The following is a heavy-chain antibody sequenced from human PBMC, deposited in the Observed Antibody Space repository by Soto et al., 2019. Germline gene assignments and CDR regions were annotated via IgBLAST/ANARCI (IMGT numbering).Heavy chain of an antibody. CDR2: ISGSGGST. Sequence: EVQLLESGGGLVQPGGSLRLSCAASGFTFSSYAMSWVRQAPGKGLEWVSAISGSGGSTYYADSVKGRFTISRDISKNALYLQMNSLRAEDTAVYYCAKDPLMFVFSGAFDIWGQGTMVTVSS. D-gene: IGHD3-10*01. J-gene: IGHJ3*02. CDR3: AKDPLMFVFSGAFDI. V-gene: IGHV3-23*01. CDR1: GFTFSSYA.